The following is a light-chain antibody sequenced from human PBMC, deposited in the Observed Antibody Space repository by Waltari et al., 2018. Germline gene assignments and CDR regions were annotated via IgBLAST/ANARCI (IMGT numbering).Light chain of an antibody. CDR1: NIASRS. CDR3: QVWDTSSAPYV. V-gene: IGLV3-21*01. Sequence: SYVLTQPPSVSVAPGKTARITCGGNNIASRSVHWYQQKAGQAPVLVIQHDSDRPSGIPDRISGSNSGNTATLTITRVEVGDEADYYCQVWDTSSAPYVFGPGTKVSVL. J-gene: IGLJ1*01. CDR2: HDS.